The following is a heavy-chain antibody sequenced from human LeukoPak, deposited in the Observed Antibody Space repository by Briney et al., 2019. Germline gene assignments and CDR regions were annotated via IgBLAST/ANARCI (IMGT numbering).Heavy chain of an antibody. CDR3: AREYNWYFDL. J-gene: IGHJ2*01. Sequence: GGSLRLSCAASGFTFSSYGMHWVRQAPGKGLEWVAVIWYDGSNKYYADYVKGRFTISRDNSKNTLYLQMNSLRAEDTAVYYCAREYNWYFDLWGRGTLVTVSS. V-gene: IGHV3-33*01. CDR2: IWYDGSNK. D-gene: IGHD5-12*01. CDR1: GFTFSSYG.